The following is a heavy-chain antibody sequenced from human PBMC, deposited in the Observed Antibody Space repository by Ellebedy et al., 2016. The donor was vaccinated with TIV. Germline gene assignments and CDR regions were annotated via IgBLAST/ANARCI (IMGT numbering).Heavy chain of an antibody. Sequence: GESLKISXAASGFYFGDYWMSWVRQAPGKGLEWVANIKKDGREKNYVDSVRGRFTISRDNAKNSLYLQMSSLRAEDTAVYYCARDAASTPADSYGYGYYYGMDVWGQGTTVTVSS. V-gene: IGHV3-7*01. D-gene: IGHD5-18*01. J-gene: IGHJ6*02. CDR2: IKKDGREK. CDR3: ARDAASTPADSYGYGYYYGMDV. CDR1: GFYFGDYW.